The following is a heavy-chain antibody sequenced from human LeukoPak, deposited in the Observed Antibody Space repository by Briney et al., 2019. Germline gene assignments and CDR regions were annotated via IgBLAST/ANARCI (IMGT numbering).Heavy chain of an antibody. CDR3: ARPGRQDAYNGHYWYFDL. D-gene: IGHD5-24*01. CDR2: IYYSGST. V-gene: IGHV4-39*07. J-gene: IGHJ2*01. CDR1: GGSISSSRFY. Sequence: SETLSLTCIVSGGSISSSRFYWGWIRQPPGKGLEWIGTIYYSGSTYYNPSLKSRVTISADTSKNQFSLNLRSVTAADTAVYYCARPGRQDAYNGHYWYFDLWGRGTLVTVSS.